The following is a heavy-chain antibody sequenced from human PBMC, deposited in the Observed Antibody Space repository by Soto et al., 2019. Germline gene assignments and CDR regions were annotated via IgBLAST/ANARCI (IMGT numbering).Heavy chain of an antibody. D-gene: IGHD2-15*01. CDR3: ARNVLGYCSGGSCSHNWFDP. Sequence: SGPTLVNPTETLTLTCTVSGLSLSNARMGVSWIRQPPGKALEWLAHIFSNDEKSYSTSLKSRLTISKDTSKSQVVLTMTNMDPVDTATYYCARNVLGYCSGGSCSHNWFDPWGQGTLVTVSS. CDR1: GLSLSNARMG. CDR2: IFSNDEK. J-gene: IGHJ5*02. V-gene: IGHV2-26*01.